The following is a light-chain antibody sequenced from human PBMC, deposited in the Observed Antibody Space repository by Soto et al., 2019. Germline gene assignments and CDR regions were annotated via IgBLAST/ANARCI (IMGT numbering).Light chain of an antibody. V-gene: IGLV2-14*03. Sequence: QSALTQPAPVSGSPGQSITISCTGTSSDVGGYNYVSWYQQHPGKAPKLMIYDVSNWPSGVSYRFSGSKSGNTASLTISGLQAEDDSDYYCSSYTSSGALVFGGGTKVTVL. CDR1: SSDVGGYNY. CDR3: SSYTSSGALV. CDR2: DVS. J-gene: IGLJ2*01.